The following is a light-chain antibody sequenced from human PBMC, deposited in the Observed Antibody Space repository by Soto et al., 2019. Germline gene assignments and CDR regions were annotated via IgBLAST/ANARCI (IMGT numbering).Light chain of an antibody. CDR2: EVS. Sequence: QSALTQPPSASGSPGQSVPISCTGTSSDVGGYNDVSWYQQHPGKAPKLMISEVSKPPSGVPDRFSGSKSDNTASLTVSVLQAEDEADYYCSSFAGNNNLVFGGGTKLTVL. J-gene: IGLJ2*01. CDR3: SSFAGNNNLV. CDR1: SSDVGGYND. V-gene: IGLV2-8*01.